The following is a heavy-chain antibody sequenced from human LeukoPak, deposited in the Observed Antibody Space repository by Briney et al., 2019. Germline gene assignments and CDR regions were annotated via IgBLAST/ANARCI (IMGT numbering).Heavy chain of an antibody. V-gene: IGHV4-59*01. Sequence: SETLSLTCTVSGGSISSYYWSWIRQPPGKGLEWIGYIYYSGSTNYNPSLKSRVTISVDTSKNQFSLKLSSVTAADTAVYYCARVAGYCSGSSCYSAEFDYWGQGTLVTVSS. CDR3: ARVAGYCSGSSCYSAEFDY. J-gene: IGHJ4*02. D-gene: IGHD2-15*01. CDR1: GGSISSYY. CDR2: IYYSGST.